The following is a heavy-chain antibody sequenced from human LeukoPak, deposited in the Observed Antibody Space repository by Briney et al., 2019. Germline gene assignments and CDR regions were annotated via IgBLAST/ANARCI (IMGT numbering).Heavy chain of an antibody. CDR2: ITASGGTT. J-gene: IGHJ4*02. V-gene: IGHV3-23*01. CDR3: AKIPY. D-gene: IGHD2-21*01. Sequence: GGSLRLSCAASGFTFGDYVMSWVRQAPGKGLEWVSSITASGGTTFYADSVKGRFTISRDNSKNTLYLQMISLRAEDTAVYYCAKIPYWGQGTLVTASS. CDR1: GFTFGDYV.